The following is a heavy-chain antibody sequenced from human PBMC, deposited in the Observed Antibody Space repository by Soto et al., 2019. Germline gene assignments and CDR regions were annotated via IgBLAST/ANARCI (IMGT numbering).Heavy chain of an antibody. D-gene: IGHD2-15*01. CDR2: VSTSGRSI. V-gene: IGHV3-64D*06. Sequence: GGSLRLSCSASGFIFSESTIYWVRQVPGKGLEAISAVSTSGRSIYYADSVKDRFTISRDNSKNTLFLQMGSLRPEDTAIYYCVKQAHGLDGVAFDYWGQGTQVTVSS. J-gene: IGHJ4*02. CDR3: VKQAHGLDGVAFDY. CDR1: GFIFSEST.